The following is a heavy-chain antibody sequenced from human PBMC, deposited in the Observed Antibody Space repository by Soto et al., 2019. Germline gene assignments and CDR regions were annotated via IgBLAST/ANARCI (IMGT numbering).Heavy chain of an antibody. J-gene: IGHJ6*02. CDR3: ARDVRYCSSTSCYTYYYYGMDV. Sequence: GGSLRLSCVASGFTFSSYEMNWVRQAPGKGLEWVSYISSSGSTIYYADSVKGRFTISRDNAKNSLYLQMNSLRAEDTAVYYCARDVRYCSSTSCYTYYYYGMDVWGQGTTVTVSS. CDR2: ISSSGSTI. V-gene: IGHV3-48*03. D-gene: IGHD2-2*02. CDR1: GFTFSSYE.